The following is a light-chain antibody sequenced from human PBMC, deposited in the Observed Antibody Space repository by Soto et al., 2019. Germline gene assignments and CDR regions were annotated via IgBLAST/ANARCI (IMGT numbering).Light chain of an antibody. V-gene: IGKV3-20*01. CDR3: QQYAGSISWT. Sequence: EIVMKMSLSTVSVTTEERATPSFRASQSVNSNYLVWYQQSPGQAPRLLIYGSSIRATGIPDRFSGSGSGTDFTLTISRLEPEDFAVYYCQQYAGSISWTFGQGTKVDIK. CDR1: QSVNSNY. J-gene: IGKJ1*01. CDR2: GSS.